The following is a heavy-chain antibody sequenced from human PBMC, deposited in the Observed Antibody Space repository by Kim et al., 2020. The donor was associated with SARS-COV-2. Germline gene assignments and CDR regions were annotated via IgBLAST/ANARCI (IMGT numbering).Heavy chain of an antibody. V-gene: IGHV1-2*02. CDR3: ARGEDYWNTPFDY. D-gene: IGHD1-1*01. Sequence: YARKFQGRVTMTRDTSLSTAYMEVSSLRSDDTAVYYCARGEDYWNTPFDYWGQGTLVTVSS. J-gene: IGHJ4*02.